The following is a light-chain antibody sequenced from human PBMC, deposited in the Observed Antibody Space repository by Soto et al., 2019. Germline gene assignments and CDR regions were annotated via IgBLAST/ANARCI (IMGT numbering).Light chain of an antibody. CDR1: TSNIGKNF. CDR2: DNN. Sequence: QSVLTQPPSASAAPGQKVSISCSGSTSNIGKNFVSWYQQLPGTAPKLLIYDNNKRPLEIPDRFSGSKSGTSGTLDITGLQTGDEADYYCGSWDTSLSAGVFGTGTKVTVL. CDR3: GSWDTSLSAGV. J-gene: IGLJ1*01. V-gene: IGLV1-51*01.